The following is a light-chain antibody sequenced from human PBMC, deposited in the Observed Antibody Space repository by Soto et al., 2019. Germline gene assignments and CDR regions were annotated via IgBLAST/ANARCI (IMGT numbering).Light chain of an antibody. J-gene: IGKJ2*01. CDR3: QQYNSYSQT. V-gene: IGKV1-5*03. CDR2: KAS. Sequence: DIQMTQSPSTLSASVGDRVTITCRASQSISSWLAWYQQKQGKAPKLLIYKASSLESGVPSRFSGSGSGTEFTLTISSLQPDDFATYYCQQYNSYSQTFGQGTKLEIK. CDR1: QSISSW.